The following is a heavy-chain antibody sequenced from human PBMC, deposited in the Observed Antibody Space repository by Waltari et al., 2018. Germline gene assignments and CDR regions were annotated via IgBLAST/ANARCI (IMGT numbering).Heavy chain of an antibody. D-gene: IGHD3-10*01. CDR1: GYPFLDSF. CDR2: IDPEDGET. J-gene: IGHJ4*02. CDR3: APLPGGSGQTFDY. Sequence: EVQLVQSGAEVEKPGATVKISCKASGYPFLDSFMHWVQQAPGKGLEWVGRIDPEDGETVYAEKFQGRVTITADTSTDTSYLELSSLRSDDTAVYYCAPLPGGSGQTFDYWGQGTLLTVSS. V-gene: IGHV1-69-2*01.